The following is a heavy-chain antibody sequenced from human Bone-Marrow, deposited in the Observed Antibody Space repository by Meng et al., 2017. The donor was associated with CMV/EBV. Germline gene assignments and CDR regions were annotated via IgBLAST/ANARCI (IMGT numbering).Heavy chain of an antibody. CDR3: ARASYSSSLVTFDY. J-gene: IGHJ4*01. Sequence: GESLKISCAASGFTFSSYSMNWVRQAPGKGLEWVSSISSSSSYIYYADSVKGRFTISRDNAKNSLYLQMNSLRAEDTAVHYCARASYSSSLVTFDYWGHGTRVTGYS. D-gene: IGHD6-19*01. V-gene: IGHV3-21*01. CDR1: GFTFSSYS. CDR2: ISSSSSYI.